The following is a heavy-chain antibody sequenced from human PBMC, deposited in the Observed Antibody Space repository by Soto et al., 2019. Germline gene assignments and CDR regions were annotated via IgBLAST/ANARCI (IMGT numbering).Heavy chain of an antibody. CDR1: GFTFSGSA. CDR3: TTHALEDMIRK. V-gene: IGHV3-73*02. CDR2: IRNKANSYAT. J-gene: IGHJ4*02. D-gene: IGHD2-15*01. Sequence: EVQLVESGGGLVQPGGSLKLSCAASGFTFSGSALHWVRQASGKGLEWVGRIRNKANSYATAYAASVKGRFTISRDDSKNTAFLQMNSLKTEDTALYYCTTHALEDMIRKWGPGTLVTVSS.